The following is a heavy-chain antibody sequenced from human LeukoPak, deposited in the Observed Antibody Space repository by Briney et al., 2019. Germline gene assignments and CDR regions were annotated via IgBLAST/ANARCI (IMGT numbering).Heavy chain of an antibody. CDR1: GGTFSSYA. V-gene: IGHV1-69*04. CDR3: ARDDGLRAGMDV. J-gene: IGHJ6*04. D-gene: IGHD3-3*01. Sequence: SVKVSCKASGGTFSSYAISWVRQAPGQGLEWMGRIIPILGIANYAQKFQGRVTITADKSTSTAYMELSSLRSDDTAVYYCARDDGLRAGMDVWGKGTTVTVSS. CDR2: IIPILGIA.